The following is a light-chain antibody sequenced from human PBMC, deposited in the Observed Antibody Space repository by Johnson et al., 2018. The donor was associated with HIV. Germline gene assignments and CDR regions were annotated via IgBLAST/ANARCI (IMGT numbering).Light chain of an antibody. CDR1: SSNIGNNY. J-gene: IGLJ1*01. CDR2: DNN. Sequence: QSVLTQPPSVSAAPGQKVTISCSGSSSNIGNNYVSLYQQIPGTAPKLLIYDNNKRPSGIPDRFSGSKSGTSATLGITGLQTGDEADYYCGSWDSRLSAGHVFGTGTKVTVL. CDR3: GSWDSRLSAGHV. V-gene: IGLV1-51*01.